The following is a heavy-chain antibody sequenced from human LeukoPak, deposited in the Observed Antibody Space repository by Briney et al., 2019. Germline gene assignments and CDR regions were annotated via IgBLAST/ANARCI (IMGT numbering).Heavy chain of an antibody. J-gene: IGHJ4*02. D-gene: IGHD3-16*02. Sequence: ASVKVSCKASGYTFTGYYMHWVRQAPGQGLEWMGWINPNSGGTNYAQKLQGRVTMTTDTSTSTAYMELRSLRSDDTAVYYCARDRPSITFGGVIVPNNWGQGTLVTVSS. CDR1: GYTFTGYY. CDR3: ARDRPSITFGGVIVPNN. V-gene: IGHV1-2*02. CDR2: INPNSGGT.